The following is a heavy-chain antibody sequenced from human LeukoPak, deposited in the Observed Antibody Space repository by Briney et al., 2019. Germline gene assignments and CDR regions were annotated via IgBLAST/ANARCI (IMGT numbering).Heavy chain of an antibody. D-gene: IGHD3-10*01. J-gene: IGHJ5*02. CDR2: ISGSGGST. CDR1: GFTFSSYG. V-gene: IGHV3-23*01. CDR3: AKDRRITMVREGVWFDP. Sequence: GGSLRLSCAASGFTFSSYGMSWVRQAPGKWLEWVSAISGSGGSTYYADSVKGRFTISRDNSKNTLYLQMNSLRAEDTAVYYCAKDRRITMVREGVWFDPWGQGTLVTVSS.